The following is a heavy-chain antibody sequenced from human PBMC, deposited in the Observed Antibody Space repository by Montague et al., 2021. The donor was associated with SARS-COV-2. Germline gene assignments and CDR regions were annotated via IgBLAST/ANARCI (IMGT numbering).Heavy chain of an antibody. Sequence: SETLSLTCEVSGDSISSYYWSWIRQPPGKGLEWIGYVHYTGSTKYTPSLKTRVTRSLDTPKNHFSLKLRSVTAADTAIYYCARAQNTCFITNGVNYFDDWGLGTLVTVSS. CDR2: VHYTGST. V-gene: IGHV4-59*01. D-gene: IGHD3-22*01. CDR1: GDSISSYY. J-gene: IGHJ4*02. CDR3: ARAQNTCFITNGVNYFDD.